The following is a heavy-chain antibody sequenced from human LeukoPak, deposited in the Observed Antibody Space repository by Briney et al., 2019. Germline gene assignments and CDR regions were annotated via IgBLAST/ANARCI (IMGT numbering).Heavy chain of an antibody. CDR3: ASGGWLLPPY. Sequence: ASVKVSCKASGGTFSSYATSWVRQAPGQGLEWMGRIIPIFGTANYAQKFQGRVTITADKSTSTAYMELSSLRSEDTAVYYCASGGWLLPPYWGQGTLVTVSS. V-gene: IGHV1-69*06. CDR2: IIPIFGTA. J-gene: IGHJ4*02. D-gene: IGHD3-22*01. CDR1: GGTFSSYA.